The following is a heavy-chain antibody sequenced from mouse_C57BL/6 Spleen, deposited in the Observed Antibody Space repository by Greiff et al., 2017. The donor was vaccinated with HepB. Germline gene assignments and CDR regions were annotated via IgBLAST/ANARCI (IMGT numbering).Heavy chain of an antibody. Sequence: VQLQQPGAELVKPGASVKMSCKASGYTFTSYWITWVKQRPGQGLEWIGDIYPGSGSTNYNEKFKGNATLTVDTSSSTAYMQLRILTSDDSAVYYCARAYDSCYDYWGQGTTLTVSS. CDR1: GYTFTSYW. D-gene: IGHD1-1*01. J-gene: IGHJ2*01. CDR3: ARAYDSCYDY. V-gene: IGHV1-55*01. CDR2: IYPGSGST.